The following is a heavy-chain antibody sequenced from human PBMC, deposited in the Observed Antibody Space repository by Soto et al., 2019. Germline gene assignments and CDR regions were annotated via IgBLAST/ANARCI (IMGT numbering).Heavy chain of an antibody. D-gene: IGHD3-16*01. V-gene: IGHV4-31*03. J-gene: IGHJ5*02. Sequence: SETLSLTCTVSSGSISSGGYYWSWIRQHPGKGLEWIGNIFYSGSTYYNPSLKSRVTISVDTSKNQFSLKLSSVTAADTAVYYCARVRSGVGYNWFDPWGQGTLVTVSS. CDR2: IFYSGST. CDR3: ARVRSGVGYNWFDP. CDR1: SGSISSGGYY.